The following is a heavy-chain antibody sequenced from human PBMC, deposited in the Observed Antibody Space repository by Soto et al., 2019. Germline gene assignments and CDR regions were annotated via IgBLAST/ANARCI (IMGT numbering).Heavy chain of an antibody. D-gene: IGHD3-3*01. CDR2: ISGSGGSA. V-gene: IGHV3-23*01. CDR3: AKEPYSDFWSAYYYFDY. Sequence: EVQLLESGGGLVQPGGSLRLSCAASGFTFGSHAMIWVRQAPGKGLEWVSAISGSGGSAYYADSVKGRFTISIDNSINTLYLQMNSLRAEDTALYYCAKEPYSDFWSAYYYFDYWGQGTLVTVSS. CDR1: GFTFGSHA. J-gene: IGHJ4*02.